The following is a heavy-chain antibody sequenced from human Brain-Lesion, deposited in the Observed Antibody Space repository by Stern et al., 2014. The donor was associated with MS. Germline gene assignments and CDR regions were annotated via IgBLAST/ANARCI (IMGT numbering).Heavy chain of an antibody. CDR3: ARIFGGNFDN. Sequence: QLVESGSGLVKPSQTLSLTCAVSGGSISSGDYSWSWIRQPPGKSLEWIGYIVHSGSTYYNPSLKSRVSISVDRSKNQFSLKLSSVTAAETAMYYCARIFGGNFDNWGQGTLVTVSS. V-gene: IGHV4-30-2*01. CDR1: GGSISSGDYS. J-gene: IGHJ4*02. D-gene: IGHD4-23*01. CDR2: IVHSGST.